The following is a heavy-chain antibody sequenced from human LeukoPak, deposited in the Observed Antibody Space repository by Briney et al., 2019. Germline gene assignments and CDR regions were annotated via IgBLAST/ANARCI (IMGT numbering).Heavy chain of an antibody. V-gene: IGHV4-59*08. CDR2: IYYSGST. Sequence: SETLSLTCTVSGGSISSYYWSWIRQPPGKGLEWIGYIYYSGSTNYNPSLKSRVTISVDTSKNQFSLKLSSVTAADTAVYYCARVRAYCGGDCPIDYWGQGTLVTVSS. CDR3: ARVRAYCGGDCPIDY. CDR1: GGSISSYY. J-gene: IGHJ4*02. D-gene: IGHD2-21*02.